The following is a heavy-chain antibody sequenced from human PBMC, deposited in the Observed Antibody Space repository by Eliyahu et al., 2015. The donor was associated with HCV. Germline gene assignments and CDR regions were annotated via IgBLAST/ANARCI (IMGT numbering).Heavy chain of an antibody. CDR3: ARIRSGYYAGFDY. CDR1: GFSLSNARMG. CDR2: IFSNDEK. V-gene: IGHV2-26*01. J-gene: IGHJ4*02. Sequence: QVTLKESGPVLVKPTETLXLTXPVXGFSLSNARMGVSWIRQPPGKALEWLAHIFSNDEKSYSTSLKSRLTISKDTSKSQVVLTMTNMDPVDTATYYCARIRSGYYAGFDYWGQGTLVTVSS. D-gene: IGHD3-22*01.